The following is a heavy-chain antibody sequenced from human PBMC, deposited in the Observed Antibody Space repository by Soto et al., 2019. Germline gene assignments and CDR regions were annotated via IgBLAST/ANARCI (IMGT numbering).Heavy chain of an antibody. D-gene: IGHD2-15*01. J-gene: IGHJ3*02. CDR1: GGTFSSYA. CDR2: IIPNCGTA. V-gene: IGHV1-69*13. CDR3: EILSPSGAFDI. Sequence: ASVKVSCKASGGTFSSYAISWVRQAPGQGLEWMGWIIPNCGTAGYAQKFQGRVTMTGNDSISTAYMELSSLRSEDTAVYYCEILSPSGAFDIWGQGTMVTVSS.